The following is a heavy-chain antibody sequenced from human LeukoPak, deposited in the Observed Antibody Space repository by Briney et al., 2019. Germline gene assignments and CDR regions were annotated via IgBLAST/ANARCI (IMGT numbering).Heavy chain of an antibody. CDR1: GFTFSSYW. CDR3: AKDGYYYYYMDV. CDR2: INSDGSST. J-gene: IGHJ6*03. Sequence: GGSLRLSCAASGFTFSSYWMHWVRQAPGKGLVWVSRINSDGSSTSYADSVKGRFTISRDNAKNTLYLQMNSLRAEDTAVYYCAKDGYYYYYMDVWGEGTTVTISS. V-gene: IGHV3-74*01.